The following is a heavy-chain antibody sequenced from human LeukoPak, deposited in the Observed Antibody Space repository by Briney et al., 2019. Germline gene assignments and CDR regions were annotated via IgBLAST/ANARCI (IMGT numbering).Heavy chain of an antibody. V-gene: IGHV1-18*01. CDR3: AKDGEFYSSGCNDY. Sequence: GASVKVSCKASGYTFTSYGISWVRQAPGQGLEWMGWISAYNGNTNYAQKLQGRVTMTTDTSTSTAYMELRSLRSDDTAVYYCAKDGEFYSSGCNDYWGQGTLVTVSS. D-gene: IGHD6-19*01. CDR2: ISAYNGNT. J-gene: IGHJ4*02. CDR1: GYTFTSYG.